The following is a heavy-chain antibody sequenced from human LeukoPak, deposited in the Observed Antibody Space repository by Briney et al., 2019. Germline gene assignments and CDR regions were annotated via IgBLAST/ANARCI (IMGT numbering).Heavy chain of an antibody. CDR3: ARAYSDFWSGYNPFDY. J-gene: IGHJ4*02. Sequence: ASVKVSCKASGYTFTGYYMHWVRQAPGQGLEWMGWINPNSGGTNYAQKFQGRVTMTRDTSISTAYMEVSRLRSDDTGVYYCARAYSDFWSGYNPFDYWGQGTLVTVSS. CDR1: GYTFTGYY. CDR2: INPNSGGT. D-gene: IGHD3-3*01. V-gene: IGHV1-2*02.